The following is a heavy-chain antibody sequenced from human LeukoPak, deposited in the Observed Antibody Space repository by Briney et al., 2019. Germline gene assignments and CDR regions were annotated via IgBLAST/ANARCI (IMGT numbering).Heavy chain of an antibody. Sequence: PGGSLRLSCAASGFTVSSYAMSSVRQAPGKGLEWVSSISGSGGSTYYADSVKGRFTTSRDNSKNTLYLQMNSLRAEDTAVYYCAKDRGNWTQWGQRTLVTASS. CDR3: AKDRGNWTQ. CDR2: ISGSGGST. V-gene: IGHV3-23*01. D-gene: IGHD1-20*01. CDR1: GFTVSSYA. J-gene: IGHJ4*02.